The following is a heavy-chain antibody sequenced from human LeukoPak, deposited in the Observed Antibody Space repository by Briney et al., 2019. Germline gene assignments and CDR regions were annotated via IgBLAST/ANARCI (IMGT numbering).Heavy chain of an antibody. CDR1: GFTFSIYS. D-gene: IGHD1-26*01. CDR3: ARDRGSYRSVDAFDI. CDR2: ISSSSSYI. Sequence: PGGSLRLSCAASGFTFSIYSMNWVRQAPGKGLEWVSSISSSSSYIYYADSVKGRFTISRDNAKNSLYLQMNSLRAEDTAVYYCARDRGSYRSVDAFDIWGQGTMVTVSS. J-gene: IGHJ3*02. V-gene: IGHV3-21*01.